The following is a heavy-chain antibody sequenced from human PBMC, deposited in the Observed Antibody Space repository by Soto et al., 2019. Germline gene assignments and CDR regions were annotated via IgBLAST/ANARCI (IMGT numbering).Heavy chain of an antibody. CDR2: ISYSGST. J-gene: IGHJ4*02. CDR3: ARGVLV. D-gene: IGHD2-8*02. CDR1: GYSITGGSYY. Sequence: QVQLQESGPRLVMPSQTLSLTCTVSGYSITGGSYYWSWIRQHPGKGLEWIGFISYSGSTSYNPSLRSRVTISRDTSQNHFSLDLSSVTAEDTAVYYCARGVLVWSQGSLVTVSS. V-gene: IGHV4-31*03.